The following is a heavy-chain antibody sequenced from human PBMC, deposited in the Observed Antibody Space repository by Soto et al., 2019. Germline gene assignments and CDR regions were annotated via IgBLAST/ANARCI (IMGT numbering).Heavy chain of an antibody. CDR3: ARELVVPAALHTPGWFDP. V-gene: IGHV3-30-3*01. J-gene: IGHJ5*02. Sequence: GGSLRLSCAASGFTFSSYAMHWVRQAPGKGLEWVAVISYDGSNKYYADSVKGRFTISRDNSKNTLYLQMNSLRAEDTAVYYCARELVVPAALHTPGWFDPWGQGTLVTVSS. D-gene: IGHD2-2*01. CDR2: ISYDGSNK. CDR1: GFTFSSYA.